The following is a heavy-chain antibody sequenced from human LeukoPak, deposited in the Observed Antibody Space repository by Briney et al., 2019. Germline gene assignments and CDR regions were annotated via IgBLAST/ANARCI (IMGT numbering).Heavy chain of an antibody. CDR2: INAGNGNT. CDR1: GYTFTSYA. J-gene: IGHJ4*02. D-gene: IGHD3-22*01. V-gene: IGHV1-3*01. Sequence: ASVKVSCKASGYTFTSYAMHWVRQAPGQRLEWMGWINAGNGNTKYSQKFQGRVTITRDTSASTAYMELNSLRSEDTAVYYCARDGYYDSSGYYEWYYFDYWGQGTLVTVSS. CDR3: ARDGYYDSSGYYEWYYFDY.